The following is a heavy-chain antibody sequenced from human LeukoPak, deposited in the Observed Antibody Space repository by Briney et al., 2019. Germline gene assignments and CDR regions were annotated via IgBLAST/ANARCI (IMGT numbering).Heavy chain of an antibody. CDR3: IRSIGAAGILSEY. CDR1: GFTFSGSA. V-gene: IGHV3-73*01. CDR2: IRSKANSYAT. J-gene: IGHJ4*02. D-gene: IGHD6-13*01. Sequence: GGSLRLSCAASGFTFSGSAMHWVRQASGKGLEWVGRIRSKANSYATAYAASVKGRFTISRDDSKNTAYLQMNSLKTEDTAVYYCIRSIGAAGILSEYWRQGTLVTVSS.